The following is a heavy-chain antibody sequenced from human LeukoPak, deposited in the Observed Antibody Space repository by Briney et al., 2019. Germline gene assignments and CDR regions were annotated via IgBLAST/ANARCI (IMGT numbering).Heavy chain of an antibody. Sequence: PGESLKISCQGSGYRFTTHWIGWVRQMPGKALAWMGVIFPRGSETKYGPSFQGQVIVSVDKSINTAYLQVINLKTSDTALYYCSREQELSDTMGAFDIWGQGTMVTVSS. J-gene: IGHJ3*02. CDR1: GYRFTTHW. V-gene: IGHV5-51*01. D-gene: IGHD1-7*01. CDR2: IFPRGSET. CDR3: SREQELSDTMGAFDI.